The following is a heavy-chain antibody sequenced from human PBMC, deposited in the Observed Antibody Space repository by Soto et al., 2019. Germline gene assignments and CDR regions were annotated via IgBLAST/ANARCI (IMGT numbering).Heavy chain of an antibody. J-gene: IGHJ3*02. CDR2: IYSTGNA. CDR3: VRGDVFDI. V-gene: IGHV4-4*07. D-gene: IGHD3-10*01. CDR1: NGSITGYY. Sequence: QVRLQESGPGLVKPSETLSLRCTVSNGSITGYYWSWVRQPAGKGLEWIGRIYSTGNANYNPSLKSRGTMSVDTSQNRFSLELTSVTAADTAMYYCVRGDVFDIWGRGTQVTVSS.